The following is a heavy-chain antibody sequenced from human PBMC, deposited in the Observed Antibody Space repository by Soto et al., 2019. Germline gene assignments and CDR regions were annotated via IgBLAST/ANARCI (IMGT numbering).Heavy chain of an antibody. CDR1: GFTFSSYG. D-gene: IGHD4-17*01. CDR2: IWYDGSNK. Sequence: GGSLRLSCAASGFTFSSYGMHWVRQAPGKGLEWVAVIWYDGSNKYYADSVKGRFTISRDNSKNTLYLQMNSLRAEDTAVYYCAREPSTVTESQVRLDYWGQGTLVTVSS. CDR3: AREPSTVTESQVRLDY. V-gene: IGHV3-33*01. J-gene: IGHJ4*02.